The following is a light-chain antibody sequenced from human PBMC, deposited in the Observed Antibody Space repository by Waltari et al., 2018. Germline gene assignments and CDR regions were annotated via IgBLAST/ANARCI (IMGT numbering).Light chain of an antibody. CDR1: SRDVGSFNL. J-gene: IGLJ1*01. V-gene: IGLV2-14*02. CDR3: SSYRNNNTPFV. CDR2: DVS. Sequence: QSALTQPASVSGSPGQSITISCTGTSRDVGSFNLVSWYQQHPGKAPKLMIYDVSNRPSGVSNRFSGSKSGNTASLTISGLQAEDEAEYYCSSYRNNNTPFVFGTGTKVTVL.